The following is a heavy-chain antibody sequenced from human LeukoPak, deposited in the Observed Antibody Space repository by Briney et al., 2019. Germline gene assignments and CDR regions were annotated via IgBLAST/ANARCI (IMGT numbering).Heavy chain of an antibody. CDR1: GASISSSSYY. Sequence: SETLSLTCIVSGASISSSSYYWGWIRQPPGKGLEWIGNIYYNGDTYYNTSLRSRVTISVDTSKNRFSLNLNSVTAADTAVYFCARDGVAVAAPFDYWGQGTLVTVSS. D-gene: IGHD6-19*01. CDR3: ARDGVAVAAPFDY. J-gene: IGHJ4*02. CDR2: IYYNGDT. V-gene: IGHV4-39*02.